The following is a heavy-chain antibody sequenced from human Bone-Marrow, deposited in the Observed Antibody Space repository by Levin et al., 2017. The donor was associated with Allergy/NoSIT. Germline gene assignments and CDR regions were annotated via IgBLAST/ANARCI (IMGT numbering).Heavy chain of an antibody. CDR3: ARDRSRRPVAVYGVDV. D-gene: IGHD2-2*01. CDR2: IKQDGSET. Sequence: GGSLRLSCTASGFTFSSYWMSWVRQAPGKGLEWLANIKQDGSETYYVDSVKGRFTISRDNAKNSLYLQMNSLRAEDTAIYYCARDRSRRPVAVYGVDVWGQGTTVTVSS. J-gene: IGHJ6*02. CDR1: GFTFSSYW. V-gene: IGHV3-7*01.